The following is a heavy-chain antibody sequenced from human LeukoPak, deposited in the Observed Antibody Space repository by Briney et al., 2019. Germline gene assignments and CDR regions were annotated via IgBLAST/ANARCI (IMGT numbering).Heavy chain of an antibody. CDR3: ARDSSKTPIEYYYGMDV. V-gene: IGHV4-31*03. Sequence: SETLSLTCTVSGGSISSSSYYWGWIRQPPGKGLEWIGYIYYSGSTYYNPSLKSRVTISVDTSKNQFSLKLSSVTAADTAVYYCARDSSKTPIEYYYGMDVWSQGTTVTVSS. CDR2: IYYSGST. CDR1: GGSISSSSYY. D-gene: IGHD3-22*01. J-gene: IGHJ6*02.